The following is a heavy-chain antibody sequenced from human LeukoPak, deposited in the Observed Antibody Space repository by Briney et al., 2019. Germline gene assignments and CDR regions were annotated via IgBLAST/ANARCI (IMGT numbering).Heavy chain of an antibody. CDR2: ISWNSGSI. J-gene: IGHJ4*02. V-gene: IGHV3-9*03. CDR1: GFTFDDYA. D-gene: IGHD6-13*01. CDR3: AKDIGAAAGYYFDY. Sequence: PGRSLRLSCAASGFTFDDYAMHWVRQAPGKGLEWVSGISWNSGSIGYADSVKGRFTISRDNAKNSLYLQMNSLRAEDMALYYCAKDIGAAAGYYFDYWGQGTLVTVSS.